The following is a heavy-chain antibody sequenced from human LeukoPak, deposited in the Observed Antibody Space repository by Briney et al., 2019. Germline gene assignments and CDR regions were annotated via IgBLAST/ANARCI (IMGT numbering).Heavy chain of an antibody. Sequence: GGSLRLSCAASGFTFSSYWMHWVRQAPGKGLVWVSRINSDGSSTSYADSVKGRFTISRDNAKNTLYLQMNSLRAEDTAVYYCARGGSTFGTGIDYWGQGTLVTVSS. CDR1: GFTFSSYW. J-gene: IGHJ4*02. V-gene: IGHV3-74*01. D-gene: IGHD1-14*01. CDR2: INSDGSST. CDR3: ARGGSTFGTGIDY.